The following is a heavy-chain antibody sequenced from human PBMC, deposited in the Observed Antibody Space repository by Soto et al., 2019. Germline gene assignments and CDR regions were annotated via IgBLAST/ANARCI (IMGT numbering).Heavy chain of an antibody. V-gene: IGHV3-23*01. CDR1: SYA. CDR2: ISSSAGGI. Sequence: SYAMKCVGQSPEKRMEWVSAISSSAGGIYYADSVKARFTISRDNSKSTLYLQMNSLKAEDTAVYYCGHFFHDETTSDIYNLSLHGTLLISVQ. D-gene: IGHD3-3*02. J-gene: IGHJ1*01. CDR3: GHFFHDETTSDIYNLSLHGTLLISVQ.